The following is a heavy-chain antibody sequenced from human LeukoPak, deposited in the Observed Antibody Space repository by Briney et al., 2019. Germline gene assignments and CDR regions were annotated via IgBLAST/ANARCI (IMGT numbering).Heavy chain of an antibody. V-gene: IGHV5-51*01. CDR3: ARLPIAAPLSFYYGMDV. CDR2: IYPGDSDT. J-gene: IGHJ6*04. D-gene: IGHD6-13*01. Sequence: GESLKISCKGSGYSFTSYWIGWVRQMPGKGLEWMGIIYPGDSDTRYSPSFQGQVTISADKSISTAYLQWSSLKASDTAMYYCARLPIAAPLSFYYGMDVGGKGTTVPVSS. CDR1: GYSFTSYW.